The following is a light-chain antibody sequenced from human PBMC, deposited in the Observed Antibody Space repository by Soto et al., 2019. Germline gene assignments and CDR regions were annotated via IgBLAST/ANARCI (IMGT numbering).Light chain of an antibody. CDR3: QQLNTFPPCFT. Sequence: EMTQPPSSLSASVGDRVTITCRASQGIRSYLAWYQQRPGKAPELLIYGASTLRPGGASRFSGSGSGTEFTLTISSLQPEDFATYFCQQLNTFPPCFTSGPGAKVDIK. CDR1: QGIRSY. V-gene: IGKV1-9*01. J-gene: IGKJ3*01. CDR2: GAS.